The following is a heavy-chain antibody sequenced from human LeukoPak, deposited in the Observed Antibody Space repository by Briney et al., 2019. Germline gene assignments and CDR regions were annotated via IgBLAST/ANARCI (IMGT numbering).Heavy chain of an antibody. CDR1: GFTFDDYA. Sequence: GRSLRLSCAASGFTFDDYAMHWVRQAPGKGLEWVSGISWNSGSIGYADSVKGRFTISRDNAKNSLYLQMNSLRAEDTALYYCAKAITMVRGEFDYWGQGTLVTVSS. CDR2: ISWNSGSI. J-gene: IGHJ4*02. V-gene: IGHV3-9*01. D-gene: IGHD3-10*01. CDR3: AKAITMVRGEFDY.